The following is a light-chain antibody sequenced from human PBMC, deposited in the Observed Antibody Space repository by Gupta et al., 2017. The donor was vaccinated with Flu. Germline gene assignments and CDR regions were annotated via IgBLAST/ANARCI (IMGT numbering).Light chain of an antibody. CDR2: DAY. V-gene: IGKV3-11*01. CDR1: QSIGYC. CDR3: QQPRSWPTLN. J-gene: IGKJ4*01. Sequence: AHLSLSPGERAPLPCRASQSIGYCLAWYQQKPGQAPSLLVHDAYKRATGIPARFSGNGSGTDFTLTISSHEPEDFVVYDCQQPRSWPTLNFGRGTKGEVK.